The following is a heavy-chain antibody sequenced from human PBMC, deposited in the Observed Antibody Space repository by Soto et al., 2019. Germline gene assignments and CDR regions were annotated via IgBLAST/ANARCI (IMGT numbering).Heavy chain of an antibody. Sequence: LRLSCAASGFTFQNYAMHWVRQAPGKGLEWVSGISWNGGTIGYADSVRGRFTISGDNAKNSLYLQMNSLRPEDTALYYCAKDKVYSNFEYYFDSWGQGTLVTVSS. CDR2: ISWNGGTI. D-gene: IGHD4-4*01. J-gene: IGHJ4*02. CDR1: GFTFQNYA. CDR3: AKDKVYSNFEYYFDS. V-gene: IGHV3-9*01.